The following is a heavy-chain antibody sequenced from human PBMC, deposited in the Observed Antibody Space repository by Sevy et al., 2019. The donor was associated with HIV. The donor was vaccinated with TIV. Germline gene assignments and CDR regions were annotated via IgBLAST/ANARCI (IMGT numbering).Heavy chain of an antibody. CDR2: ISYDGSNK. CDR3: ARDPIAAAGTFYFDY. D-gene: IGHD6-13*01. V-gene: IGHV3-30-3*01. Sequence: GGSLRLSCAASGFTFSSYAMHWVRQAPGKGLEWVAVISYDGSNKYYANSVKGRFTISRDNSKNTPYLQMNSLRAEDTAVYYCARDPIAAAGTFYFDYWGQGTLVTVSS. CDR1: GFTFSSYA. J-gene: IGHJ4*02.